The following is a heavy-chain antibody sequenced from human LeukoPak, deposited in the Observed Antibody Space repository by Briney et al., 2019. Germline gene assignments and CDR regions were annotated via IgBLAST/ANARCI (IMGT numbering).Heavy chain of an antibody. CDR1: GGTFSSCA. V-gene: IGHV1-69*13. CDR2: IIPIFGTA. Sequence: GASVKVSCKASGGTFSSCAISWVRQAPGQGLEWMGGIIPIFGTANYAQKFQGRVTITADESTSTAYMELSSLRSEDTAVYYCARAPDSGSYLDYWGQGTLVTVSS. D-gene: IGHD1-26*01. J-gene: IGHJ4*02. CDR3: ARAPDSGSYLDY.